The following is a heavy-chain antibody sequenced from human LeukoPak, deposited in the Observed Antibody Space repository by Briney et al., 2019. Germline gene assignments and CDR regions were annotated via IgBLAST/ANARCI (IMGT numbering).Heavy chain of an antibody. CDR1: GITLSNYG. CDR2: ITANGRT. J-gene: IGHJ4*02. CDR3: AKRGVVIRVILVGFHKEAYYFDS. Sequence: GGSLRLSCAVSGITLSNYGMSWVRQAPGKGLDWVAGITANGRTTYADSVKGRFTISRDNPKNTLYLQMNSLRAEDTAVYFCAKRGVVIRVILVGFHKEAYYFDSWGQGALVTVSS. D-gene: IGHD3-22*01. V-gene: IGHV3-23*01.